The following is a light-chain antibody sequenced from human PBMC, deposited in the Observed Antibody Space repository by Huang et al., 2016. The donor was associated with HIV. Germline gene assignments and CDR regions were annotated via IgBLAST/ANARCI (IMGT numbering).Light chain of an antibody. CDR2: AAS. J-gene: IGKJ2*01. Sequence: IQLTQSPSSLSASVGDRVTITCRASQGISSYLAWYQQQPGKAPKLLIYAASTLQSGVPSRFSGSGSGTDFTLTIISLQPEDFATYYCQQLNSYPYTFGQGTKLEIK. V-gene: IGKV1-9*01. CDR3: QQLNSYPYT. CDR1: QGISSY.